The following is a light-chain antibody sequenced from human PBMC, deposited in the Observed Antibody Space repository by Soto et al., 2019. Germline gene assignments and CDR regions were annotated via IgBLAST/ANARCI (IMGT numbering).Light chain of an antibody. J-gene: IGKJ1*01. CDR2: GAS. CDR3: QQYNSWPLTWR. V-gene: IGKV3-15*01. CDR1: QSVSSN. Sequence: EIVMTQSPATLSVSPGERATLSCRASQSVSSNLAWYQQKPGQAPRLLIYGASTRATGIPARFSSSGSGTEFTLTISSLQXEDFAVYYCQQYNSWPLTWRFGQGTKVDTK.